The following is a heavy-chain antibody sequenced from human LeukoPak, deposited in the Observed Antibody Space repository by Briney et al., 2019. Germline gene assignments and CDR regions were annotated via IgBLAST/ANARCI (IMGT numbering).Heavy chain of an antibody. CDR3: ARDGRGHWDTRIWYLGNWFDP. V-gene: IGHV1-18*01. CDR2: ISTYSGNT. J-gene: IGHJ5*02. D-gene: IGHD6-13*01. CDR1: GYTFTTYG. Sequence: ASVKVSCKASGYTFTTYGIGWVRQAPGQGPEWMGWISTYSGNTHYAQELQGRVTLTTDTSTSTAYMDLRSLRSDDTAVYYCARDGRGHWDTRIWYLGNWFDPWGQGTLVTVSS.